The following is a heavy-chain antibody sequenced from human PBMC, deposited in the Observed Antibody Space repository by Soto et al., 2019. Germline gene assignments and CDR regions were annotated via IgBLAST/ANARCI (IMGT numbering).Heavy chain of an antibody. CDR1: GGSISSGGYY. D-gene: IGHD3-22*01. CDR3: ARAPYDSSGYYSYYYYYYGMDV. J-gene: IGHJ6*02. V-gene: IGHV4-31*03. Sequence: SETLSLTCTVSGGSISSGGYYWSWIRQHPGKGLEWIGYIYYSGSTYYNPSLKSRVTISVDTSKNQFSLKLSSVTAADTAVYYCARAPYDSSGYYSYYYYYYGMDVWGQGTTVTVSS. CDR2: IYYSGST.